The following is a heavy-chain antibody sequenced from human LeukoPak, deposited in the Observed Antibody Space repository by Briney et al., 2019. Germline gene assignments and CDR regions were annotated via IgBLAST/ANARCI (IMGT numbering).Heavy chain of an antibody. V-gene: IGHV4-59*01. CDR2: IYYSGST. J-gene: IGHJ3*02. CDR3: AREDAQEGTNAFDI. Sequence: PSETLSLTCTVSGGSISSYYWSWIRQPPGKGLEWIGYIYYSGSTNYNPSLKSRVTISADTSKNQFSLKLSSVTAADTAVYYCAREDAQEGTNAFDIWGQGTMVTVSS. D-gene: IGHD2-2*01. CDR1: GGSISSYY.